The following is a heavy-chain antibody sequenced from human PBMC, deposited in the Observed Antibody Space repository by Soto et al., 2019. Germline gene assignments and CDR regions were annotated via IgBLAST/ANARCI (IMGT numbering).Heavy chain of an antibody. D-gene: IGHD3-22*01. CDR3: ARVHLAGYYYDSSGYYYY. CDR2: ISYDGSNK. CDR1: GFTFSSYA. V-gene: IGHV3-30-3*01. J-gene: IGHJ4*02. Sequence: LRLSCAASGFTFSSYAMHWVRQAPGKGLDWVAVISYDGSNKYYADSVKGRFTISRDNSKNTLYLQMNSLRAEDTAVYYCARVHLAGYYYDSSGYYYYWGQGTLVTVSS.